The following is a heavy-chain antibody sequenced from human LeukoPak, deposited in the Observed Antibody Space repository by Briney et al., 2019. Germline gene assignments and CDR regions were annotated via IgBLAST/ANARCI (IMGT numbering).Heavy chain of an antibody. CDR2: LIPIFGTA. D-gene: IGHD4-11*01. Sequence: ASVKVSCKASGGTVSSYAISWVRQAPGQGLEWMGGLIPIFGTANYAQKFQGRVTITADESTSTAYMELSSLRSEDTAVYYCARSTPDYSAFDIWGQGTMVTVSS. V-gene: IGHV1-69*13. J-gene: IGHJ3*02. CDR1: GGTVSSYA. CDR3: ARSTPDYSAFDI.